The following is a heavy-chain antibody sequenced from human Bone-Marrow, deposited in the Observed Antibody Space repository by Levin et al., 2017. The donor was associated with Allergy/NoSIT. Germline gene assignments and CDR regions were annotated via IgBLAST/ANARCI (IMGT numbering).Heavy chain of an antibody. CDR2: IYDSGSS. CDR3: ARGRTYYYENRPSGGFDP. J-gene: IGHJ5*02. CDR1: GGSISTNGYY. D-gene: IGHD3-22*01. V-gene: IGHV4-31*03. Sequence: PSETLSLTCTVSGGSISTNGYYWSWIRQHPEKGLEWIGYIYDSGSSSYNPSLESRITMSVDTSKNQFSLKLTSVTAADTAVYYCARGRTYYYENRPSGGFDPWGQGTLVTVSS.